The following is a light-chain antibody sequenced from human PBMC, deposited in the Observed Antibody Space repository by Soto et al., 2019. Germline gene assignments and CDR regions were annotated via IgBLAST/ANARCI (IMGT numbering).Light chain of an antibody. Sequence: EIVLTQSPGTLYLSPGERATLSCRASQSVSSNYLAWYQQKRGQAPRLLIYDASNRATGIPARFSGSGSGTDFTLTISSLEPEDFAVYYCQQRSNWPPITFGQGTRLEIK. CDR3: QQRSNWPPIT. CDR2: DAS. CDR1: QSVSSNY. J-gene: IGKJ5*01. V-gene: IGKV3-11*01.